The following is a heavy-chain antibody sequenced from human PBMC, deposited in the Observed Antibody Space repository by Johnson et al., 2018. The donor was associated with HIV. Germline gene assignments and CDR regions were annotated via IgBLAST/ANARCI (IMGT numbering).Heavy chain of an antibody. Sequence: QVQLVESGGGLVKPGGSLRLSCVASGFTFSSYALNWVRQAPGTGLELVAVIAYDGSNKYYADSVKGRFTISRDNSKNTLYLQMNSLRAEDTAVYYCAKCIWGSSLIDAFDIWGQWTMVTVS. V-gene: IGHV3-30-3*02. CDR3: AKCIWGSSLIDAFDI. D-gene: IGHD6-13*01. CDR1: GFTFSSYA. J-gene: IGHJ3*02. CDR2: IAYDGSNK.